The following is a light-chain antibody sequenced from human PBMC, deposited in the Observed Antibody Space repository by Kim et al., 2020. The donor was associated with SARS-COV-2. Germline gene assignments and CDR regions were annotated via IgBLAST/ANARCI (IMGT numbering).Light chain of an antibody. CDR3: QQYGSSPRYT. J-gene: IGKJ2*01. CDR2: GAS. Sequence: SPGERAPLSCMASQSVSSSYLAWYQQKPGQAPRLLIYGASSRATGIPDRFSGSGSGTDFTLTISRLEPEDFAVYYCQQYGSSPRYTFGQGTKLEI. CDR1: QSVSSSY. V-gene: IGKV3-20*01.